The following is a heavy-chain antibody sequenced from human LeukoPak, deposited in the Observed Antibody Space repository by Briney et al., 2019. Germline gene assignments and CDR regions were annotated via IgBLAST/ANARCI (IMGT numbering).Heavy chain of an antibody. CDR1: GFTLGSNY. J-gene: IGHJ6*02. D-gene: IGHD1-26*01. CDR2: ICSGGTT. CDR3: ATRGAPGYYYGMDV. Sequence: PGGSLRLSCAASGFTLGSNYMSWVRQAPGKGLEWVSIICSGGTTSYADSVKGRFTISRDNSRKTLYLQMNSLRAADTAVYYCATRGAPGYYYGMDVWGQGTTVTVSS. V-gene: IGHV3-66*01.